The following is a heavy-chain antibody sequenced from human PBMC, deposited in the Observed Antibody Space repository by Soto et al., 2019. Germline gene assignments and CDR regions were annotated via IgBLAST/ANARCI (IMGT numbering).Heavy chain of an antibody. D-gene: IGHD6-13*01. J-gene: IGHJ4*02. V-gene: IGHV3-23*01. Sequence: EVQLLESGGGLVQPGGSLRLSCAASGFTFSSYAMSWVRQAPGKGLEWVSAISGSGGNTYYADSVKGRFTISRDNSKNTLYLQMNSLRAEDTAVYYCSKRPGIAGLGYWGQGTLVTVSS. CDR1: GFTFSSYA. CDR3: SKRPGIAGLGY. CDR2: ISGSGGNT.